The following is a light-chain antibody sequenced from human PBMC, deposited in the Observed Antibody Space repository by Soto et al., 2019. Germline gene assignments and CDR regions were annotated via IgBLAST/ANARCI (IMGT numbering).Light chain of an antibody. CDR2: AAS. CDR1: QSVSSN. Sequence: IVMTQSPATLSVSPLEIATLSCMASQSVSSNLAWYQQKPGQAPRLLIYAASTRATGIPARFSGSGSGTDFTLTISRLEPEDSAVYYCQQYGSSPGTFGQGTKVDI. CDR3: QQYGSSPGT. J-gene: IGKJ1*01. V-gene: IGKV3-15*01.